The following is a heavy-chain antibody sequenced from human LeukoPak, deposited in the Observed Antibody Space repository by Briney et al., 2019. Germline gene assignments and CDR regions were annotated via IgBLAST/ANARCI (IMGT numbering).Heavy chain of an antibody. CDR3: AKDTIAERDY. CDR1: GFTFSSYA. CDR2: ISGSGGST. J-gene: IGHJ4*02. Sequence: GGSLRLTCASSGFTFSSYAMSWVRQAPGKGLEWVSAISGSGGSTYYADSVKGRFTISRDNSKNTLYLQMNSLRAEDTAVYYCAKDTIAERDYWGQGTLVTVSS. D-gene: IGHD6-13*01. V-gene: IGHV3-23*01.